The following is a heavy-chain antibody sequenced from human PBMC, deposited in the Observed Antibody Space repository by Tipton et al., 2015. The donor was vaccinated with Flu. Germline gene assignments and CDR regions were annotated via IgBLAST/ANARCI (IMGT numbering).Heavy chain of an antibody. V-gene: IGHV4-39*07. CDR2: IYYSGST. CDR3: ARDKGYNWNYYYGMDV. CDR1: GGSISSSSYY. J-gene: IGHJ6*02. D-gene: IGHD5-24*01. Sequence: TLSLTCTVSGGSISSSSYYWGWIRQPPGKGLEWIGSIYYSGSTYYNPSLKSRVTIPIDTSKNQFSLKLSSVTAADTAVYYCARDKGYNWNYYYGMDVWGQGTTVTVSS.